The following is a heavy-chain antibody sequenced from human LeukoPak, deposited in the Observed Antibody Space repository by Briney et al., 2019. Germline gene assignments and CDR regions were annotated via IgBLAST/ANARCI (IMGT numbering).Heavy chain of an antibody. J-gene: IGHJ4*02. Sequence: NPGGSLRRSCAASGFTFSNAWMNWVRQAPGKGLEWVGRVKSKTDGGTIDYAALVKGRFTISRDDSKKTLYLQMNSLETEDTAVYYCTTEGWLRKGLDHWGQGTLVTVSS. CDR2: VKSKTDGGTI. V-gene: IGHV3-15*01. CDR1: GFTFSNAW. CDR3: TTEGWLRKGLDH. D-gene: IGHD5-12*01.